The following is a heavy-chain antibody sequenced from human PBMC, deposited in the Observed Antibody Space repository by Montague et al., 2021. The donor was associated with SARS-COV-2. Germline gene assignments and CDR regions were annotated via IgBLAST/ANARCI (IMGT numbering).Heavy chain of an antibody. CDR3: ARASYSSGVYGMDV. CDR2: IYQRYKWYL. J-gene: IGHJ6*02. V-gene: IGHV6-1*01. Sequence: CAISGDSVFHNSADRRWFRQTPSRGPEWLGWIYQRYKWYLDYAVAVKGRITINADTSRNQFSLQLNSVTPEDTAVYYCARASYSSGVYGMDVWGQGTTVTVSS. D-gene: IGHD3-22*01. CDR1: GDSVFHNSAD.